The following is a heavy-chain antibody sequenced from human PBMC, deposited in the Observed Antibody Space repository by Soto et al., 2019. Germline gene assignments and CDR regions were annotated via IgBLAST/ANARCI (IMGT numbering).Heavy chain of an antibody. J-gene: IGHJ4*02. CDR1: GGSISSSSKQ. CDR2: IYYSENT. Sequence: PSATLSITCTVSGGSISSSSKQWGRIRQPPGKGLEWIGNIYYSENTYYNPSLKSRVTISVDTSKNQFSLRLTSVTAADTAVYYCATHPPYGPLDHWGQGTLVTVSS. CDR3: ATHPPYGPLDH. D-gene: IGHD4-17*01. V-gene: IGHV4-39*01.